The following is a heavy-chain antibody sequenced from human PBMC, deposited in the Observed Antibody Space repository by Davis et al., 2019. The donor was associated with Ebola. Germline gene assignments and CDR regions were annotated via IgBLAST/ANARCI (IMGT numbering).Heavy chain of an antibody. CDR2: IYYSGST. D-gene: IGHD6-19*01. CDR1: GGSISSYY. J-gene: IGHJ5*02. V-gene: IGHV4-59*12. CDR3: ASLTYSSGWRSNWFDP. Sequence: SETLSLTCTVSGGSISSYYWSWIRQPPGKGLEWIGYIYYSGSTNYNPSLKSRVTISVDTSKNQFSLKLSSVTAADTAVYYCASLTYSSGWRSNWFDPWGQGTLVTVSS.